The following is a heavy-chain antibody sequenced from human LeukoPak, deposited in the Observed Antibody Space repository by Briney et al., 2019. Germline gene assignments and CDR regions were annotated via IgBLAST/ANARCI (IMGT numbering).Heavy chain of an antibody. V-gene: IGHV4-34*01. J-gene: IGHJ3*02. CDR3: VRQVDVGCSSSSCYGHGAFDI. CDR2: IDHSGRT. Sequence: SETLSLTCAVYGVSFSGHYWSWIRQPPGKGLEWIGEIDHSGRTNYNPSLKSRVTISLDTSKNQFSLNLSSVTAADTTVYYCVRQVDVGCSSSSCYGHGAFDIWGQGTVVTVSS. D-gene: IGHD2-2*01. CDR1: GVSFSGHY.